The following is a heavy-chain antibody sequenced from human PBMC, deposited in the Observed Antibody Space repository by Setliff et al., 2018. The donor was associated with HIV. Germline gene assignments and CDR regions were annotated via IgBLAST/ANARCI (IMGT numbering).Heavy chain of an antibody. D-gene: IGHD5-12*01. CDR1: GGYIISYY. J-gene: IGHJ4*02. CDR2: IYYSGGT. CDR3: ARDRLDGYNSGFDY. V-gene: IGHV4-59*01. Sequence: SETLSLTCTVSGGYIISYYWSWIRQPPGKGLEWIGYIYYSGGTTYNPSRKSRVTISVDTSKNQFSLKLSAVTAADTAVYYCARDRLDGYNSGFDYWGQGTLVTVSS.